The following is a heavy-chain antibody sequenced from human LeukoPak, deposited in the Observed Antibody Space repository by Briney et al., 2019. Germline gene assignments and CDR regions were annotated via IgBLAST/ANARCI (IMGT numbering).Heavy chain of an antibody. CDR2: INPNSGGT. D-gene: IGHD6-13*01. CDR3: ARHGYSSSWYRRYYFDY. V-gene: IGHV1-2*02. Sequence: GASVKVSCKASGYTFTGYYMHWVRQAPGQGLEWMGWINPNSGGTNYAQKFQGRVTMTRDTSISTAYMELSRLRSDDTAVYYCARHGYSSSWYRRYYFDYWGQGTLVTVSS. CDR1: GYTFTGYY. J-gene: IGHJ4*02.